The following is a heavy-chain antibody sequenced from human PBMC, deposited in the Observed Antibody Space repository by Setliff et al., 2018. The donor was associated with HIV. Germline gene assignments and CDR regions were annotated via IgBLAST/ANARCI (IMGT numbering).Heavy chain of an antibody. D-gene: IGHD2-8*01. CDR3: ATKVYCTNGVCLDAFGI. CDR1: GYTFTGCF. V-gene: IGHV1-2*06. CDR2: IIPNSAGT. Sequence: ASVMVSCKASGYTFTGCFIHWVRQAPGQGLEWRGRIIPNSAGTNYAQKFQGRVTMSRDTSISTAYMELRRLRSDDTAVYYCATKVYCTNGVCLDAFGIWGQGTMVAVSS. J-gene: IGHJ3*02.